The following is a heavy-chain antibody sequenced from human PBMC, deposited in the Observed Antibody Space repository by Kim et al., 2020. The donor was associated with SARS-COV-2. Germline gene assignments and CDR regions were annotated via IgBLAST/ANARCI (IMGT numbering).Heavy chain of an antibody. CDR3: ARTNMYYDILTGWSYYGMDV. V-gene: IGHV4-59*01. Sequence: IQYIYYRVTTNYNPPLKSRVTISVDTSKNQFSLKLSSVTAADTAVYYCARTNMYYDILTGWSYYGMDVWGQGTTVTVSS. J-gene: IGHJ6*02. CDR2: IYYRVTT. D-gene: IGHD3-9*01.